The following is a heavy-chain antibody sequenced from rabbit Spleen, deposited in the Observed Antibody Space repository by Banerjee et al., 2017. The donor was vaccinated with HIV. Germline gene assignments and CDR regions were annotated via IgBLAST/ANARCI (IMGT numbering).Heavy chain of an antibody. Sequence: QSLEESGGDLVKPGASLTLTCTASGFSFSSSDYMCWVRQAPGKGLEWIACIYTGDGITYFASWAKGRFTCSKTSSTTVTLQITSPTTEDSATYFCARSHTDSSSYSVWGQGTLVTVS. D-gene: IGHD1-1*01. CDR3: ARSHTDSSSYSV. CDR2: IYTGDGIT. J-gene: IGHJ3*01. V-gene: IGHV1S40*01. CDR1: GFSFSSSDY.